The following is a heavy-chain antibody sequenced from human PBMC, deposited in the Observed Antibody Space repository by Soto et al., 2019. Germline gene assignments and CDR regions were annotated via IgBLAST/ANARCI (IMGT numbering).Heavy chain of an antibody. D-gene: IGHD2-2*01. CDR3: ARDGIVVVPAAPVVFYFAY. V-gene: IGHV3-33*01. CDR1: GFTFSSYG. Sequence: QVQLVESGGGVVQPGRSLRLSCAASGFTFSSYGMHWVRQAPGKGLEWVAVIWYDGSNKYYADSVKGRFTISRDNSKNTLYLQMNSLRADDTAVYYCARDGIVVVPAAPVVFYFAYWGQGTLVTVSS. CDR2: IWYDGSNK. J-gene: IGHJ4*02.